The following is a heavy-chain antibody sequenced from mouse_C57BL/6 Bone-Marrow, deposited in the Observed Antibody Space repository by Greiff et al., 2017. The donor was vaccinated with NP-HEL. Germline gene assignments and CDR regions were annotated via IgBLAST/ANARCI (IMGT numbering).Heavy chain of an antibody. CDR2: IYPGAGDT. Sequence: VQLQQSGPELVKPGASVKISCKASGYAFSSSWMNWVKQRPGKGLEWIGRIYPGAGDTNYNGKFKGKATLTADKSSSTAYMQLSSLTSEDSAVYFCARWLHHYFDYWGQGTTLTVSS. J-gene: IGHJ2*01. D-gene: IGHD2-2*01. CDR3: ARWLHHYFDY. V-gene: IGHV1-82*01. CDR1: GYAFSSSW.